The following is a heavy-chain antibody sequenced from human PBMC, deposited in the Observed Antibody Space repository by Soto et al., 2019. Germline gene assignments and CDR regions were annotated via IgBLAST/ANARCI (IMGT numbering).Heavy chain of an antibody. J-gene: IGHJ4*02. CDR3: ARDLRCCGGDRVDF. CDR2: IWYDGNTK. CDR1: VLTFVHYA. D-gene: IGHD2-21*02. Sequence: GGSLRLSCESSVLTFVHYAMLWVRQAPGKGLEWVSLIWYDGNTKIYSDSVKGRFTVSRDNSNNMLYLQMNSLSADDTAFYYCARDLRCCGGDRVDFWGQGT. V-gene: IGHV3-33*01.